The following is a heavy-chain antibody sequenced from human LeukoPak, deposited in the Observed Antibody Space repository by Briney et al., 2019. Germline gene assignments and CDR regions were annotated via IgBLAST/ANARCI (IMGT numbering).Heavy chain of an antibody. CDR2: IWYDGSNK. CDR1: GFTFSSYG. CDR3: ARPLFWSGYLCPLDY. Sequence: PGGSLRLSCAASGFTFSSYGMHWVRQAPGKGLEWVAVIWYDGSNKYYADSVKGRFTISRDNSKNTLYLQMNSLRAEDTAVYYCARPLFWSGYLCPLDYWGQGTLVTVSS. V-gene: IGHV3-33*01. D-gene: IGHD3-3*01. J-gene: IGHJ4*02.